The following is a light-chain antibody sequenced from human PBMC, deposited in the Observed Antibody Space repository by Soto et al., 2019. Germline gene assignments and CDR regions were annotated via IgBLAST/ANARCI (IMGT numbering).Light chain of an antibody. CDR1: QSISSW. Sequence: DIQMTQSPSTLSASVGDRVTITCRASQSISSWLAWYQQKPGKAPKLLIYDASSLESGVPSRFSGSGSGTEFTLTISSLQPDDFATYYCQQYNSYPPPFAGGTKVDIK. CDR3: QQYNSYPPP. J-gene: IGKJ4*01. V-gene: IGKV1-5*01. CDR2: DAS.